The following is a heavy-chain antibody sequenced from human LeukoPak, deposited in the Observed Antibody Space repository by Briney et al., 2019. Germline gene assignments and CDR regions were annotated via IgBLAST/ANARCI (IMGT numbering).Heavy chain of an antibody. J-gene: IGHJ4*02. CDR1: GYTFTGYY. V-gene: IGHV1-2*04. D-gene: IGHD2-2*01. CDR2: INPNSGGT. Sequence: ASVKVSCKASGYTFTGYYMHWVRQAPGQGLEWMGWINPNSGGTNYAQKFQGWVTMTRDTSISTAHMELSRLRSDDTAVYYCARGEDSSYECNYWGQGTLVTVSS. CDR3: ARGEDSSYECNY.